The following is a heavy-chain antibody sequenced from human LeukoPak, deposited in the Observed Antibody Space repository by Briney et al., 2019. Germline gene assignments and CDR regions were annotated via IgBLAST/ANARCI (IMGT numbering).Heavy chain of an antibody. CDR2: ISSSSSYI. Sequence: PGGSLRLSCAASGFTFSSYSMNWVRQAPGKGLEWVSSISSSSSYIYYADSVKGRFTISRDNAKNSLYLQMNSLRAVDTAVYYCARGPSGGNGFSYWGLGTLVTVSS. V-gene: IGHV3-21*01. D-gene: IGHD2-15*01. J-gene: IGHJ4*02. CDR3: ARGPSGGNGFSY. CDR1: GFTFSSYS.